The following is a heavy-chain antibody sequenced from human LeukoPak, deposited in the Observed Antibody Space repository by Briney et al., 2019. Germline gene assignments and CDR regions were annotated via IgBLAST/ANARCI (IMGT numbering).Heavy chain of an antibody. V-gene: IGHV1-24*01. CDR3: ATYKGGSYYLDY. CDR2: FDPEDGET. D-gene: IGHD1-26*01. J-gene: IGHJ4*02. Sequence: GASVKVSCKVSGYTLTELSMHWVRQAPGKGLEWMGGFDPEDGETIYAQKFQGRVTMTEGTSTDTAYMELSSLRSEDTAVYYCATYKGGSYYLDYWGQGTLVTVSS. CDR1: GYTLTELS.